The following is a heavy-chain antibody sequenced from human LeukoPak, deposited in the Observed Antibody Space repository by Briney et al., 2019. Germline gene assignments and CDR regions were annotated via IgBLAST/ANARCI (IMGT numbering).Heavy chain of an antibody. D-gene: IGHD3-3*01. CDR3: ARDRNTDFWSGYYTNYFDY. J-gene: IGHJ4*02. CDR1: GFTFSSYW. CDR2: IKQDGSEK. V-gene: IGHV3-7*01. Sequence: GGSLRLSCAASGFTFSSYWMTWVRQAPGKGLEWVANIKQDGSEKYYVDSVKGRFTISRDNAKNSLYLQMNSLRAEDTAVYYCARDRNTDFWSGYYTNYFDYWGQGTLVTVSS.